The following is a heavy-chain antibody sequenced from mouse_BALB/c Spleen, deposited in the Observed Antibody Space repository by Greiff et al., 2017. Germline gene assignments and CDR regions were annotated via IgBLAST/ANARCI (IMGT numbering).Heavy chain of an antibody. Sequence: QVQLKQSGAELVRSGASVKLSCTASGFNIKDYYMHWVKQRPGQGLEWIGYINPSSGYTNYNQKFKDKATLTADKSSSTAYMQLSSLTSEDSAVYYCARRDYDYDSSAMDYWGQGTSVTVSS. CDR3: ARRDYDYDSSAMDY. CDR2: INPSSGYT. CDR1: GFNIKDYY. D-gene: IGHD2-4*01. V-gene: IGHV1S26*01. J-gene: IGHJ4*01.